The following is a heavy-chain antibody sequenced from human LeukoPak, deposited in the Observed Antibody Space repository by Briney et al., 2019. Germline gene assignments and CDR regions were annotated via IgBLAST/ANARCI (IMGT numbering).Heavy chain of an antibody. D-gene: IGHD5-12*01. J-gene: IGHJ6*03. V-gene: IGHV4-61*02. CDR3: AREKGIVATPEDYYYYMDV. Sequence: SETLSLTCTVSGGSISSGSYYWSWIRQPAGKGLEWIGRIYTGGSTNYNPSLKSRVTISVDTSKNQFSLKLSSVTAADTAVYYCAREKGIVATPEDYYYYMDVWGKGTTVTISS. CDR2: IYTGGST. CDR1: GGSISSGSYY.